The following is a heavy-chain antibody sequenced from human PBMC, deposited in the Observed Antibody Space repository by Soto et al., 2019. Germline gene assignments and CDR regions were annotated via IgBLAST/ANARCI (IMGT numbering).Heavy chain of an antibody. J-gene: IGHJ4*02. Sequence: GASVKVSCKASGYTFTSYGISWARQAPGQGLEWMGWISVYNGNTKYAQKFQGRVTITRDTSASTAYMELSSLRSEDTAMYYCAREPGSGNFYYYLDYWGQGTQVTVSS. CDR1: GYTFTSYG. D-gene: IGHD3-10*01. CDR3: AREPGSGNFYYYLDY. V-gene: IGHV1-18*01. CDR2: ISVYNGNT.